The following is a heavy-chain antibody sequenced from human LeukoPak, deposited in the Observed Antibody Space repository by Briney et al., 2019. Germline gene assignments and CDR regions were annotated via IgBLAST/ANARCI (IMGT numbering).Heavy chain of an antibody. CDR3: VRVRRYFNSTYNWLDP. Sequence: PSETLSLTCAVSGGSFSGYYWRWIRQPAGKGLEWTWIINHNGSTYYKPSLKSLVTISVDTSKNQFNLKLSSLTAADTAVYYCVRVRRYFNSTYNWLDPWGQGTLVTVSS. D-gene: IGHD3-9*01. CDR2: INHNGST. CDR1: GGSFSGYY. J-gene: IGHJ5*02. V-gene: IGHV4-34*01.